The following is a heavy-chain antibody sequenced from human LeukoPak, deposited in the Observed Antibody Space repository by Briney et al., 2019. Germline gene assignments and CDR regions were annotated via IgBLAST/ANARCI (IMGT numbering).Heavy chain of an antibody. CDR3: ARRVYGSGSSVFDY. J-gene: IGHJ4*02. D-gene: IGHD3-10*01. Sequence: PSETLSLTCTVSVGSISSYYWSCIRQPPGKGREWSGYIYYSGSTNYNPSLKSRVTISVDTSKNQFSLKLSSVTAAEMAVYYCARRVYGSGSSVFDYWGQGTLVTVSS. CDR2: IYYSGST. V-gene: IGHV4-59*08. CDR1: VGSISSYY.